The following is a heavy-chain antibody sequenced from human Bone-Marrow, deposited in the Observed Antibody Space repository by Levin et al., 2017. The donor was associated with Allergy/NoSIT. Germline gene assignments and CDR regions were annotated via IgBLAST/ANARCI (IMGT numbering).Heavy chain of an antibody. CDR3: ARDSRPTGGQWLAPFDY. D-gene: IGHD6-19*01. CDR2: LSGSGDST. J-gene: IGHJ4*02. V-gene: IGHV3-23*01. Sequence: PSETLSLTCAATGFTFRNYGMSWVRQAPGKGPEWVSGLSGSGDSTYYADSVKGRFTMSRDNSKNTLYLQMNSLRGEDTAVYYCARDSRPTGGQWLAPFDYWGQGTLVTVSS. CDR1: GFTFRNYG.